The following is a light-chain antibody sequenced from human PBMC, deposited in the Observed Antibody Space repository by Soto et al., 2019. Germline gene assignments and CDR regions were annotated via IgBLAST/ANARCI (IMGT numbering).Light chain of an antibody. CDR3: GSITRSSTSV. J-gene: IGLJ1*01. V-gene: IGLV2-14*01. Sequence: QSALSQPASVSGSPGQSITISCTGTSSDVGGFEYVSWYQHQPXKAPKLIIYDVTKRPSGVSNRFSGSKSGNTASLTISGIQAEDEGDYYCGSITRSSTSVFGTGTKLTV. CDR1: SSDVGGFEY. CDR2: DVT.